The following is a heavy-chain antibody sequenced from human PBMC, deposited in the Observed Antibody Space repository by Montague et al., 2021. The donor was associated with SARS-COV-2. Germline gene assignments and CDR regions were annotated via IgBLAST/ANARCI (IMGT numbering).Heavy chain of an antibody. Sequence: CAISGDSVSSNSAAWNWIRQSPSRGLEWLGRTYYRSKWYNDYAVSVKSRITINPDTSKNQFSLQLNSVTPEDTAVYYCARGSGGGYRGSFDYWGQGTLVTVSS. CDR2: TYYRSKWYN. CDR1: GDSVSSNSAA. D-gene: IGHD5-18*01. J-gene: IGHJ4*02. CDR3: ARGSGGGYRGSFDY. V-gene: IGHV6-1*01.